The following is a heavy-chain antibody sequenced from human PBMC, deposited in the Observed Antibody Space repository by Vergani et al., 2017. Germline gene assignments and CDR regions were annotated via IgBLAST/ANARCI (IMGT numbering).Heavy chain of an antibody. Sequence: QVQLQESGPGLVKPSETLSLTCTVSGGSISSYYWSWIRQPPGKGLEWIGYIYYSGSTNYNPSLKSRVTISVDTSKNQFSLKLSSVTAADTAVYYCALDCSSTSCRKGGDYWGQGTLVTVSS. CDR1: GGSISSYY. J-gene: IGHJ4*02. D-gene: IGHD2-2*01. CDR2: IYYSGST. V-gene: IGHV4-59*01. CDR3: ALDCSSTSCRKGGDY.